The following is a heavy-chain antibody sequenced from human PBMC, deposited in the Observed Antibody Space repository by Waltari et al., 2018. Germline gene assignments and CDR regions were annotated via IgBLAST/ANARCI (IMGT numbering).Heavy chain of an antibody. CDR3: ARVLMKYSSGWYDWFDP. Sequence: QVQLQESGPGLVKPSETLSLTCAVSGYSISSGSYWGWIRQPPGKGLEWIGSIYHSGSTYYNPSLKSRVTISVDTSKNQFSLKLSSVTAADTAVYYCARVLMKYSSGWYDWFDPWGQGTLVTVSS. CDR2: IYHSGST. J-gene: IGHJ5*02. V-gene: IGHV4-38-2*01. CDR1: GYSISSGSY. D-gene: IGHD6-19*01.